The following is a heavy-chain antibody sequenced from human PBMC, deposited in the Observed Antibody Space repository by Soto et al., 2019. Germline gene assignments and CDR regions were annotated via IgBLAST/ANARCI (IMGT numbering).Heavy chain of an antibody. CDR2: IYYSGST. D-gene: IGHD2-8*01. Sequence: QVQLQESGPGLVKPSETLSLTCIVSGGSISSYCWSWIRQPPGMGLEWMGYIYYSGSTNYNPSLKSRVTISVDTSKNQFSLRLTSVTAADTAVYYCARQWGATFDYWGQGTLVTVSS. V-gene: IGHV4-59*01. CDR3: ARQWGATFDY. J-gene: IGHJ4*02. CDR1: GGSISSYC.